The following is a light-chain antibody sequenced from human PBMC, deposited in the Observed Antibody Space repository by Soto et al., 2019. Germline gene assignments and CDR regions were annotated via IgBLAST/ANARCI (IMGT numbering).Light chain of an antibody. Sequence: QAVVTQEPSLTVSPGGTVTLTCGSSTGAVTSGHYPYWFQQKPGQAPRSLIYDTNKKHSWTPARFSGSLLGGKAALTLSGAQPDDEADYYCLLGYSGPRVFGGGTKLTVL. CDR3: LLGYSGPRV. V-gene: IGLV7-46*01. CDR1: TGAVTSGHY. CDR2: DTN. J-gene: IGLJ3*02.